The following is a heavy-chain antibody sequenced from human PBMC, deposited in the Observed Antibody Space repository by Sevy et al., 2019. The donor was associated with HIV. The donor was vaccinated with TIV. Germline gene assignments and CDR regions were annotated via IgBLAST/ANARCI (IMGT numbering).Heavy chain of an antibody. D-gene: IGHD2-8*01. CDR3: VRDHCTDGACFRSGYFDY. Sequence: GGSLRLSCAASGFTFADHAFHRVRQAPGKGLEWVAIISFDGRNKRLAESVKGRFTISRDDSKNTVYLQMTSLRPEDTAVYYCVRDHCTDGACFRSGYFDYWGQGTLVTVSS. CDR1: GFTFADHA. V-gene: IGHV3-30*04. J-gene: IGHJ4*02. CDR2: ISFDGRNK.